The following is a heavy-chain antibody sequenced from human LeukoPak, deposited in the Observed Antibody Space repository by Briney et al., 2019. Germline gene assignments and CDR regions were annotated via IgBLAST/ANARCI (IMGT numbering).Heavy chain of an antibody. Sequence: SETLSLTCTVSGGSASSGGYWSWIRQHPGKGLEWIGYIHKSGRTYYNLSLKSRVTISVDTSQGHFSLKLSSVTAADTAVYYCAGIVLREAAQFDSWGLGTLVTVSS. CDR1: GGSASSGGY. D-gene: IGHD2-15*01. CDR2: IHKSGRT. CDR3: AGIVLREAAQFDS. J-gene: IGHJ4*02. V-gene: IGHV4-31*03.